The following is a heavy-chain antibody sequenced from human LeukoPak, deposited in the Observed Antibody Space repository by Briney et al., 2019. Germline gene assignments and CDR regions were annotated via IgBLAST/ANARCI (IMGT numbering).Heavy chain of an antibody. CDR2: ITSSSSYI. D-gene: IGHD6-6*01. J-gene: IGHJ4*02. CDR3: ARSYSSSRGTFDY. CDR1: GFTFSSYG. V-gene: IGHV3-21*01. Sequence: GGSLRLSCAASGFTFSSYGMDWVRQAPGKGLEWVSSITSSSSYIYYADSVKGRFTISRDNAKNSLYLQMNSLRAEDTAVYYCARSYSSSRGTFDYWGQGTLVTVSS.